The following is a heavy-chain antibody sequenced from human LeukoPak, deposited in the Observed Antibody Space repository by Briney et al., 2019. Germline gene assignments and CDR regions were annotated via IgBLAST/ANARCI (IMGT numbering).Heavy chain of an antibody. CDR3: ARKLRGYCSGGSCYYFDY. Sequence: SETLSLTCAVSGGSISSSNWWSWVRQPPGKGLEWIGEIYHSGSTNYNPSLKSRVTISVDKSKNQFSLKLSSVTAADTAVYYCARKLRGYCSGGSCYYFDYWGQGTLVTVSS. V-gene: IGHV4-4*02. J-gene: IGHJ4*02. CDR1: GGSISSSNW. CDR2: IYHSGST. D-gene: IGHD2-15*01.